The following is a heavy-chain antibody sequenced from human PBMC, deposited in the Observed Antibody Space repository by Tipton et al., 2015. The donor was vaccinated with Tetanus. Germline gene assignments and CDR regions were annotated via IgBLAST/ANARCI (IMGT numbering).Heavy chain of an antibody. CDR1: GDSVSTGNFY. V-gene: IGHV4-30-4*01. J-gene: IGHJ3*02. D-gene: IGHD4-11*01. CDR2: IHHSGLA. CDR3: ARNFYTVTNYAFDI. Sequence: TLSLTCTVSGDSVSTGNFYWSWIRQPPGKGLEWIAFIHHSGLAFSKPSLKSRGYISIDTSQNQFSLRLTSVTAADTAVYFCARNFYTVTNYAFDIWGHVTVVNGSS.